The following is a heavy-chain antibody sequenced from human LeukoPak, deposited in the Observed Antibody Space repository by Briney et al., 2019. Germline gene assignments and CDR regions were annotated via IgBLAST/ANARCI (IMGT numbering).Heavy chain of an antibody. CDR2: IYYSGST. J-gene: IGHJ4*02. CDR3: ARYRDGHNLDY. D-gene: IGHD5-24*01. Sequence: PSETLSLTCTVSGGSISSYYWSWIRQPPGKGLEWIGYIYYSGSTNYNPSLKSRVTISVDTSKNQFSLKLSSVTAADTAMYYCARYRDGHNLDYWGQGTLVTVSS. V-gene: IGHV4-59*01. CDR1: GGSISSYY.